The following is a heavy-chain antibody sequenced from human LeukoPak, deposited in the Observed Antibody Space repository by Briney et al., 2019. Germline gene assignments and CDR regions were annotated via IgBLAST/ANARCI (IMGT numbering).Heavy chain of an antibody. V-gene: IGHV4-39*07. D-gene: IGHD6-19*01. J-gene: IGHJ4*02. CDR3: ARGTHLYSSGWSLNY. CDR1: GGSISSSSYY. Sequence: SETLSLTCTVSGGSISSSSYYWGWIRQPPGKGLEWIGSIYYSGSTYYNPSLKSRVTISVDTSKNQFSLKLSSVTAADTAVYYCARGTHLYSSGWSLNYWGQGTLVTVSS. CDR2: IYYSGST.